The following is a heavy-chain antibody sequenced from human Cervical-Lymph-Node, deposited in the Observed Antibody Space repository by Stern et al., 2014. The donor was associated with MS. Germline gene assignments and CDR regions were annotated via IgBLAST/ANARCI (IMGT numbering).Heavy chain of an antibody. CDR1: GYDLSEVS. Sequence: QVQLVESGAEVKKPGASVKVSCKVSGYDLSEVSMHWVRQAPGKGLEWMGGFAVEHAETIYAQKFQGRVTMTEDTSTDTAYMELGGLRTEDTAVYYCAAGSKWESLMRRGVVFDYWGQGTLVTVSS. CDR2: FAVEHAET. J-gene: IGHJ4*02. D-gene: IGHD1-26*01. CDR3: AAGSKWESLMRRGVVFDY. V-gene: IGHV1-24*01.